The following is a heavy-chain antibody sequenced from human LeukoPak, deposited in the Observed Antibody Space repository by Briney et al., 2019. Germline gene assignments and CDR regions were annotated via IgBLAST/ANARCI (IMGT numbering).Heavy chain of an antibody. CDR3: ASRTPSGSYPNYYYYGMDV. CDR2: IYSGGST. D-gene: IGHD1-26*01. J-gene: IGHJ6*02. V-gene: IGHV3-66*01. Sequence: GGSLRLSCAASGFTVSSNYMSWVRQAPGKGLEWGSVIYSGGSTYYADSVKGRFTISRDNSKNTLYLQMNSLRAEDTAVYYCASRTPSGSYPNYYYYGMDVWGQGTTVTVSS. CDR1: GFTVSSNY.